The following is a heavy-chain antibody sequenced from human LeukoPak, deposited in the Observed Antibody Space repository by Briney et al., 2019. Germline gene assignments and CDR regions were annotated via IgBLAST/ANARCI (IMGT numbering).Heavy chain of an antibody. CDR3: ARGMTVTVYYYYYYMDV. V-gene: IGHV4-34*01. D-gene: IGHD4-11*01. CDR2: INHSGST. Sequence: SETLCLTCAVSGGSFSGYCWSWIRQAPGKGLEWIGEINHSGSTNYNPSLQSRVTISVDTSKKQFSLKLSSVTAADTPVYYCARGMTVTVYYYYYYMDVWGKGTTVTVSS. CDR1: GGSFSGYC. J-gene: IGHJ6*03.